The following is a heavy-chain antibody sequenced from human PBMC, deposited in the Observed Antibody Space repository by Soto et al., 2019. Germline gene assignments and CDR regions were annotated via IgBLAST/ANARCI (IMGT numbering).Heavy chain of an antibody. CDR2: ISTYNGNT. D-gene: IGHD6-13*01. CDR1: GYTFTMYG. J-gene: IGHJ4*02. Sequence: QVQLVQSGAEVKKPGASVKVYCKTSGYTFTMYGISWVRQAPEQGLEWMGWISTYNGNTNSAQKFQGRVTMTTDTSTSTAYMELRSLRSDDTAVYYCARSPYTNSWYYFDYWGQGTLVTVSS. CDR3: ARSPYTNSWYYFDY. V-gene: IGHV1-18*01.